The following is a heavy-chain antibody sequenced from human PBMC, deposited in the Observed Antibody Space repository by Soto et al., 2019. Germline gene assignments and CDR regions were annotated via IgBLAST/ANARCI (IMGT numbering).Heavy chain of an antibody. CDR3: ARNYDYDFWSGFLY. Sequence: SGWSLRLSCAASGFTFNTYVLTWVRQAPGKGLEWVSSISGSGVTTKYADSVKGRFTMSRDNTKNTLTRQMSSLRAEDTAVYYCARNYDYDFWSGFLYWGQGTLVTASS. V-gene: IGHV3-23*01. D-gene: IGHD3-3*01. J-gene: IGHJ4*02. CDR2: ISGSGVTT. CDR1: GFTFNTYV.